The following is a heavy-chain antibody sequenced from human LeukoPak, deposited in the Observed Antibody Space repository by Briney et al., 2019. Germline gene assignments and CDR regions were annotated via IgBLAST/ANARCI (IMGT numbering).Heavy chain of an antibody. CDR2: ISGSGGSAGSA. Sequence: GWSLRLSCAASGFTFSSYAMSWVRQAPGKGLEWVSAISGSGGSAGSAYYADSVKGRCTISRDNSKNTLYLQMNSLRAEDTAVYYCAKDQKNYYDNTGLDYWGQGTLVTVSS. V-gene: IGHV3-23*01. D-gene: IGHD3-22*01. CDR1: GFTFSSYA. J-gene: IGHJ4*02. CDR3: AKDQKNYYDNTGLDY.